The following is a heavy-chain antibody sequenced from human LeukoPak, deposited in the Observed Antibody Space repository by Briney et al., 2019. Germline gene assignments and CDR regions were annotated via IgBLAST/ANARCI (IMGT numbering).Heavy chain of an antibody. CDR1: GFTFSNAW. D-gene: IGHD3-10*01. V-gene: IGHV3-15*01. CDR2: IKSKTDGGTT. CDR3: TTDGGSYYGSGSYTPVDYFDY. Sequence: GGSLRLSCAASGFTFSNAWMSWVRQAPGKGLEWVGRIKSKTDGGTTDHAAPVKGRFTISRDDSKNTLYLQMNSLKTEDTAVYYCTTDGGSYYGSGSYTPVDYFDYWGQGTLVTVSS. J-gene: IGHJ4*02.